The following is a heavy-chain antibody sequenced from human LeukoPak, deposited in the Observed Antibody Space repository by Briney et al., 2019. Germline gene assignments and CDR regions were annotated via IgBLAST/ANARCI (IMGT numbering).Heavy chain of an antibody. D-gene: IGHD3-10*01. J-gene: IGHJ5*02. Sequence: SETLSLTCAVYGGSFSGYYWSWTRQPPGKGLEWIGEINHSGSTNYNPSLKSRVTISVDTSKNQFSLKLSSVTAADTAVYYCARGITMVRGVNNWFDPWGQGTLVTVSS. CDR3: ARGITMVRGVNNWFDP. V-gene: IGHV4-34*01. CDR1: GGSFSGYY. CDR2: INHSGST.